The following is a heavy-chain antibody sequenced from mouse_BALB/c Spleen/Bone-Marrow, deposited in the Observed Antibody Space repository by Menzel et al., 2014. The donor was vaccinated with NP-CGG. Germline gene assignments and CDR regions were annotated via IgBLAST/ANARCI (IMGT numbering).Heavy chain of an antibody. D-gene: IGHD1-1*01. CDR1: GFTFSSFA. V-gene: IGHV5-17*02. Sequence: EVQVAESGGGSVQPGGSRKLPCAASGFTFSSFAMHWVRQAPEKGLEWVAYISSGSSTIYYADTVMGRFTISRDNPKNTLFLQMTSLRSEDTAMYYCARSGSSSGYFDYWGQGTTLTVSS. CDR2: ISSGSSTI. CDR3: ARSGSSSGYFDY. J-gene: IGHJ2*01.